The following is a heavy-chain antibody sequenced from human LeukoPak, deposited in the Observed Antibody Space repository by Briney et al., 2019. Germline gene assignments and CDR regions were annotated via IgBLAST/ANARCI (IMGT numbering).Heavy chain of an antibody. D-gene: IGHD6-6*01. CDR3: ATRIAARPFEY. V-gene: IGHV3-21*06. CDR1: GLPFSSYS. J-gene: IGHJ4*02. CDR2: ISSTSAYR. Sequence: KSGVSLRLSCGVSGLPFSSYSMNWVRQAPGKGLEWVSSISSTSAYRYYADSLQGRFTISRDNAKSSLYLQMNSLRAEDTAVYYCATRIAARPFEYWGQGTLVTVS.